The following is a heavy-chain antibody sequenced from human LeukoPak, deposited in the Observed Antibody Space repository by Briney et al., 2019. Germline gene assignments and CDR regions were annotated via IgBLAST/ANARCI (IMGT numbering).Heavy chain of an antibody. D-gene: IGHD6-19*01. J-gene: IGHJ4*02. CDR3: ARVLGWAGFDY. CDR1: GGSLSSVY. Sequence: SETLSLTCTVSGGSLSSVYWSWFRQPAGQGLEWIGRIYSSGSTNYNPSLKSRLTMSVDTSKTQFSLRLTSVTAADTAVYYCARVLGWAGFDYWGQGTLVTVSS. V-gene: IGHV4-4*07. CDR2: IYSSGST.